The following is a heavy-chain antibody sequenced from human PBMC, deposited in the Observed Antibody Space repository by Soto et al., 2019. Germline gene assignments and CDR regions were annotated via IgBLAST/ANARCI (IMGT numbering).Heavy chain of an antibody. D-gene: IGHD4-4*01. V-gene: IGHV3-30*18. CDR1: GFTFSSYG. CDR3: AKDRHDYSNYFDH. J-gene: IGHJ4*02. CDR2: ISYDGSNK. Sequence: QVQLVESGGGVVQPGRSLRLSCAASGFTFSSYGMHWVRQAPGKGLEWVTVISYDGSNKYYVDSVKGRFTISRDNSKNTLYLRMNSLRAEDTAVYYWAKDRHDYSNYFDHWGQGTLVTVSS.